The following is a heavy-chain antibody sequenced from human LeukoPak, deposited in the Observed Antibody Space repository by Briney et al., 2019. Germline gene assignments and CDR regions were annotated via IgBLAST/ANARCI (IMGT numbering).Heavy chain of an antibody. J-gene: IGHJ4*02. CDR3: ALVSNYYFAY. CDR1: GFTFSDYY. CDR2: ISSSGSTI. V-gene: IGHV3-11*04. Sequence: GGSLRLSCAASGFTFSDYYMSWIRQAPGKGLEWVSYISSSGSTIYYADSVKGRFTISRDNAKNSVFLQVSSLRPEDTAVYYCALVSNYYFAYWGQGTLVTVSS. D-gene: IGHD3-3*02.